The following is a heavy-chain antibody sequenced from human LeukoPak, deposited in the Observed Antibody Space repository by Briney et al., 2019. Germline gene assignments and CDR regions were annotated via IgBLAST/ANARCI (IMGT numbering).Heavy chain of an antibody. CDR2: IYYSGST. CDR1: GGSISSYY. J-gene: IGHJ6*02. V-gene: IGHV4-59*12. CDR3: ARGHYYYYSMDV. Sequence: SETLSLTCTVSGGSISSYYWSWIRQPPGKGLEWIGYIYYSGSTYYNPSLKSRVTISVDTSKNQFSLKLSSVTAADTAVYYCARGHYYYYSMDVWGQGTTVTVSS.